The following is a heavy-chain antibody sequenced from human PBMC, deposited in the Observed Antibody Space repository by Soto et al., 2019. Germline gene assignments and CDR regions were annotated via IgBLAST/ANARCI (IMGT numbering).Heavy chain of an antibody. CDR1: VFTFSSYG. D-gene: IGHD2-21*01. Sequence: GGSLRLSCASSVFTFSSYGMHWVRQSPGKGLEWVAVISYDGSNKYYADSVKGRFTISRDNSKNTLYLQMNSLRAEDTAVYYCAKDIQGPGNLVVFWYLGQATLVIVSS. CDR2: ISYDGSNK. V-gene: IGHV3-30*18. CDR3: AKDIQGPGNLVVFWY. J-gene: IGHJ4*02.